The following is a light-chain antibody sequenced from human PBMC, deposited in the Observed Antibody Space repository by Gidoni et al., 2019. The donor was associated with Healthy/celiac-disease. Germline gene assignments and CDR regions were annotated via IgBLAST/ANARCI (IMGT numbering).Light chain of an antibody. CDR3: QQSYSTPYT. J-gene: IGKJ2*01. CDR1: QSISSY. V-gene: IGKV1-39*01. Sequence: DIQMTQSPSSLSASVGDRVTITCRSSQSISSYLNWYQQKPGKAPKLLSYAASSFQSGVPSRFSGSGAGTDFTLTISSLQPEDFATYYCQQSYSTPYTCGQGTKLEIK. CDR2: AAS.